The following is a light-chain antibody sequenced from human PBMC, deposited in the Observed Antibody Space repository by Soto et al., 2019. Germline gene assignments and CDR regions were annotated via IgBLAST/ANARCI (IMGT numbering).Light chain of an antibody. V-gene: IGKV1-17*01. J-gene: IGKJ2*01. CDR1: QGIRNY. CDR3: LQHKTYPYT. CDR2: VAS. Sequence: IQMTQSPSSLSASVGDTVTVTCRASQGIRNYLNWFQQKPGKAPKRLISVASTLQSGVPSRFSGSGSGTEFTLTISSLQPEDSATYYCLQHKTYPYTFGQGTKLEIK.